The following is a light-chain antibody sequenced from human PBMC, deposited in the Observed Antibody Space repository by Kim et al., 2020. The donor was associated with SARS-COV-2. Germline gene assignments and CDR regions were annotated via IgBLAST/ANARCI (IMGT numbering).Light chain of an antibody. J-gene: IGKJ2*01. V-gene: IGKV1-12*01. Sequence: SASVGDRVSITCRASQGVSSYLAWYQQKPGKAPELLIYSVSTLRRGVPSRFSGSGSGTDFTLTISSLQPEDFATYYCQQANTFPYTFGQGTKLEI. CDR3: QQANTFPYT. CDR2: SVS. CDR1: QGVSSY.